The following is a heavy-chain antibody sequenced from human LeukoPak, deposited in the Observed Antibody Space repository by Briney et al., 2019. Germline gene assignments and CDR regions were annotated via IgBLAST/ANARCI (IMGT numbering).Heavy chain of an antibody. CDR1: GGSISSSSYY. Sequence: KSSETLSLTCTVSGGSISSSSYYWGWIRQPPGKGLEWIGSIYYSGSTYYNPSLKSRVTISVDTSKNQFSLKLSSVTAADTAVYYCARDGYCNSVGCYPFDYWGQGILVTVSS. J-gene: IGHJ4*02. CDR3: ARDGYCNSVGCYPFDY. D-gene: IGHD2-2*03. CDR2: IYYSGST. V-gene: IGHV4-39*07.